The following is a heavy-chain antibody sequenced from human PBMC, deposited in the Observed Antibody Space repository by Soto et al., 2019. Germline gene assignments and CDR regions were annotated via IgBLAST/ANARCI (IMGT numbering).Heavy chain of an antibody. Sequence: SVKVSCKASGGTFSSYAISWVRQAPGQGLEWMGGITPIFGTANYAQKFQDRVTITADKSTSTAYMELSSLRSEDTAVYYCAMGGLSSGWIPDYYYYGMDVWGQGTTVTVSS. CDR2: ITPIFGTA. V-gene: IGHV1-69*06. J-gene: IGHJ6*02. CDR1: GGTFSSYA. D-gene: IGHD6-19*01. CDR3: AMGGLSSGWIPDYYYYGMDV.